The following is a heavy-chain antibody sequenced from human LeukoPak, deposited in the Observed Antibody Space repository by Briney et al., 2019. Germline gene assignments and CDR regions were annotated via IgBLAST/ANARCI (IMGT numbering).Heavy chain of an antibody. Sequence: ASVKVSCKASGYTLTSYGISWVRQAPGQGLEWVGWISAYNGNTNYAQKLQGRVTMTTDTSTSTAYMELRSLRSDDTAVYYCAREISRGIVATETTSHFDYWGQGTLVTVSS. V-gene: IGHV1-18*01. CDR2: ISAYNGNT. D-gene: IGHD5-12*01. CDR1: GYTLTSYG. CDR3: AREISRGIVATETTSHFDY. J-gene: IGHJ4*02.